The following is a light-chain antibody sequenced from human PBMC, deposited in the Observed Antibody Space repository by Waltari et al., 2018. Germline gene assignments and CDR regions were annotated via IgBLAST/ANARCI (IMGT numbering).Light chain of an antibody. J-gene: IGKJ2*01. V-gene: IGKV1-16*02. CDR3: LQYIAYPYT. Sequence: DIQMTQSPSSLSASVGDTVTITCRARQAISNYLAWVQQKAGKAPKSLIYAAYSLQSGVPAKFGGSGSGTDFTLTISSLQPEDFATYYCLQYIAYPYTFGQGTKLEVK. CDR2: AAY. CDR1: QAISNY.